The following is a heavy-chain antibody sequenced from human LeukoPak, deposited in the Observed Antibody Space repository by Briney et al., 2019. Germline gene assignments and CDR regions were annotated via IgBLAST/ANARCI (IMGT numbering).Heavy chain of an antibody. D-gene: IGHD5-24*01. CDR2: VSSHGNDG. CDR1: EFTFSNYA. J-gene: IGHJ4*02. V-gene: IGHV3-30*17. Sequence: GSLRLSCAVSEFTFSNYAMHWVRQPPGKGLEWVAVVSSHGNDGYYADSVRGRFTISRDNSKNTLYLQIDSLRLEDTAIYYCTRDAYNFNDFDYWGQGTLVIVSS. CDR3: TRDAYNFNDFDY.